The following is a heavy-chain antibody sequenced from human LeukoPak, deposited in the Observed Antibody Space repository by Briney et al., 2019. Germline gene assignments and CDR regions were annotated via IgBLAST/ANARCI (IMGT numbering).Heavy chain of an antibody. J-gene: IGHJ5*02. CDR2: IYPGDSDT. D-gene: IGHD2-21*02. Sequence: GESLKISCKGSGYSFTSYWIGWVRQMPGKGLEWMGIIYPGDSDTRYTPSFQGQVTISADKSISTAYLQWSSLKASDTAMYYCARHGVVTALYNWFDPWGQGTLVTVSP. V-gene: IGHV5-51*01. CDR1: GYSFTSYW. CDR3: ARHGVVTALYNWFDP.